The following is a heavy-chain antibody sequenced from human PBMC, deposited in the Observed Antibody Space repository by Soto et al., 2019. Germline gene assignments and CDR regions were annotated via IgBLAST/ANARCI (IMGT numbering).Heavy chain of an antibody. CDR1: GGSISSSSYY. CDR3: ARIRRKNYYYYYYMDV. V-gene: IGHV4-61*05. CDR2: IYYSGST. J-gene: IGHJ6*03. Sequence: SETLSLTCTVSGGSISSSSYYWGWIRQPPGKGLEWIGYIYYSGSTNYNPSLKSRVTISVDTSKNQFSLKLSSVTAADTAVYYCARIRRKNYYYYYYMDVWGKGTTVTVSS.